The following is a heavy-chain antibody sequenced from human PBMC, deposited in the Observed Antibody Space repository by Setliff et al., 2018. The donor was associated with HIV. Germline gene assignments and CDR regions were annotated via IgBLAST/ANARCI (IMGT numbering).Heavy chain of an antibody. V-gene: IGHV4-34*01. CDR2: ISHTGSA. CDR3: ARGQFVSPGRPRHYMDV. CDR1: GGPFNVHK. Sequence: SETLSLTCNVYGGPFNVHKWNWDRQTPAKGREWIGDISHTGSASYNPALGSRVAISVDAVRKRFSLNIRSLTAADTALYFCARGQFVSPGRPRHYMDVWGKGTSVTVSS. J-gene: IGHJ6*03. D-gene: IGHD6-6*01.